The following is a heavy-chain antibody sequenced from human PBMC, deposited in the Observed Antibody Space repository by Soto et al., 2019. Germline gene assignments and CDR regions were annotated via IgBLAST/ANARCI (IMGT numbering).Heavy chain of an antibody. CDR3: ARESRESYFDY. V-gene: IGHV4-59*01. CDR1: GGSISTYY. CDR2: VFCSGIT. Sequence: SETLALTCTVSGGSISTYYWSWIRQPPGKGLEGIGYVFCSGITNYNPSLQGRVTISVDTSKNQFSLRLSSVPAADTAVYYCARESRESYFDYWGQGTLVPVSS. J-gene: IGHJ4*02.